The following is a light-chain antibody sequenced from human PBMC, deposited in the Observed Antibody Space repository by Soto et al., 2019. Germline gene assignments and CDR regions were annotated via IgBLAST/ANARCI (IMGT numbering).Light chain of an antibody. CDR3: QQYDTSPYT. J-gene: IGKJ2*01. CDR2: GAS. V-gene: IGKV3-20*01. Sequence: EIVLTQSPDTLSLSPGEGVTLSCRASETVRDYLACHQQQPGQAPRLLIFGASAWGSGIPDRFSGSGSGTYFPLSINRLEPDDFVVYYCQQYDTSPYTFGQGTKLDIK. CDR1: ETVRDY.